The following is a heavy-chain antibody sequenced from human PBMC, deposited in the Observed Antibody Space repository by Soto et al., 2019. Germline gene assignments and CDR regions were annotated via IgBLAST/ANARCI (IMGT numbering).Heavy chain of an antibody. CDR1: GGTFSSYA. Sequence: SVKVSCKASGGTFSSYAISWVRQAPGQGLEWMGGIIPIFGTANYAQKFQGRVTITADESTSTAYMELSSLRSEDTAVYYCALSLSAGFCSITSCPSPFDYWGEGTLVTVSS. CDR3: ALSLSAGFCSITSCPSPFDY. D-gene: IGHD2-2*01. CDR2: IIPIFGTA. V-gene: IGHV1-69*13. J-gene: IGHJ4*02.